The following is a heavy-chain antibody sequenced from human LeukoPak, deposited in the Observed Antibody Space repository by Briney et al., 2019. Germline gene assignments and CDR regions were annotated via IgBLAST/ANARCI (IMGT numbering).Heavy chain of an antibody. CDR3: ARSATVTAGYFDY. D-gene: IGHD4-17*01. J-gene: IGHJ4*02. V-gene: IGHV4-59*01. Sequence: SETLSLTCTVSGGSISSYYWSWIRQPPGKGLEWIGYIYYSGSTNYNPSLKSRVTISVDTSKNQFSLKLSSVTAADTAVYYCARSATVTAGYFDYWGQGTLVTVSS. CDR1: GGSISSYY. CDR2: IYYSGST.